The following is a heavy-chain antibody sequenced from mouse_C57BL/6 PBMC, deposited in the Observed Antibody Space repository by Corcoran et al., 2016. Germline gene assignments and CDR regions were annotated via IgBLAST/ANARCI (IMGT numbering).Heavy chain of an antibody. CDR2: INPYNGGT. D-gene: IGHD3-2*02. Sequence: EVQLQQSGPVLVKPGASVKMSCKASGYTFTDYYMNWVKQSHGKSLEWIGVINPYNGGTSYNQKFKGKATLTVDKSSSTAYMELNSLTSEDSAVYYCSRVDSSGPVGYWGQGTTLTFSS. J-gene: IGHJ2*01. CDR3: SRVDSSGPVGY. CDR1: GYTFTDYY. V-gene: IGHV1-19*01.